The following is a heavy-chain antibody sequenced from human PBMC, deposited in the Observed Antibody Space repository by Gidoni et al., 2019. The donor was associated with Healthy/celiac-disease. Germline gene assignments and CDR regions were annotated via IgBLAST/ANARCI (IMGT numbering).Heavy chain of an antibody. CDR1: GGSISSYY. D-gene: IGHD2-2*01. CDR2: IYYSGST. Sequence: QVQLQESGPGLVKPSETLSLPCTGSGGSISSYYWSWIRQPPGKGLEWIGYIYYSGSTNYNPSLKRRVTISVDTSKNQFSLKLSSVTAADTAVYYCARTSLCSSTSCYRSFYYYYGMDVWGQGTTVTVSS. V-gene: IGHV4-59*01. J-gene: IGHJ6*02. CDR3: ARTSLCSSTSCYRSFYYYYGMDV.